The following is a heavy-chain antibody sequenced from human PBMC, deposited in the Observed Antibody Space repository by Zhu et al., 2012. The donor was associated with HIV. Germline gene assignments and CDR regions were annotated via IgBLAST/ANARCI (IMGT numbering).Heavy chain of an antibody. CDR3: VRRAYVGGEFF. CDR1: GGSISSSSYY. J-gene: IGHJ3*01. Sequence: QVQLQESGPGLVKPSETLSLTCTVSGGSISSSSYYWGWIRQPPGRGLEWIGNIYYSGNTYYNPSLKSRVTMFVDTSKNQFSLKLTSVIAADTAVYYCVRRAYVGGEFFWGQGTMVNVAS. CDR2: IYYSGNT. V-gene: IGHV4-39*01. D-gene: IGHD2-21*01.